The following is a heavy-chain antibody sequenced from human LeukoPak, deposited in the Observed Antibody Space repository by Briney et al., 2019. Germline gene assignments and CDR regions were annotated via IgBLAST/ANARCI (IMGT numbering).Heavy chain of an antibody. D-gene: IGHD3-16*01. V-gene: IGHV4-59*01. CDR1: GGSISSYY. J-gene: IGHJ6*03. Sequence: PSETLSLTCTVSGGSISSYYWSWIRQPPGKGLEWIGYIYYSGSTNYDPSLKSRVTISVDTSKNQFSLKLSSVTAADTAVYYCARETSQKGAHYMDVWGKGTTVTISS. CDR2: IYYSGST. CDR3: ARETSQKGAHYMDV.